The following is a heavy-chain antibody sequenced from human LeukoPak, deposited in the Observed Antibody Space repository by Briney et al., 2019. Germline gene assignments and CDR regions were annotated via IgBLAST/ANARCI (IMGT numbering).Heavy chain of an antibody. Sequence: GGSLRLSCAASGFAFSSYSMNWVRQAPGKGLEWVLYISSSSSTIYYADSVKGRFTISRDNAKNSLYLQMNSLRAEDTAVYYCARVSGYPNWFDPWGQGTLVTVSS. CDR3: ARVSGYPNWFDP. V-gene: IGHV3-48*01. D-gene: IGHD3-22*01. CDR1: GFAFSSYS. CDR2: ISSSSSTI. J-gene: IGHJ5*02.